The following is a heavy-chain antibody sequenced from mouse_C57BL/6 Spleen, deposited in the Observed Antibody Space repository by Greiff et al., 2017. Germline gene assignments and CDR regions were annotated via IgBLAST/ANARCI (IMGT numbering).Heavy chain of an antibody. V-gene: IGHV3-6*01. CDR2: ISYDGSN. Sequence: EVKLQESGPGLVKPSQSLSLTCSVTGYSITSGYYWNWIRQFPGNKLEWMGYISYDGSNNYNPSLKNRISITRDTSKNQFFLKLNSVTTEDTATYYCASEGYYSNWDYFDYWGQGTTLTVSS. CDR3: ASEGYYSNWDYFDY. CDR1: GYSITSGYY. J-gene: IGHJ2*01. D-gene: IGHD2-5*01.